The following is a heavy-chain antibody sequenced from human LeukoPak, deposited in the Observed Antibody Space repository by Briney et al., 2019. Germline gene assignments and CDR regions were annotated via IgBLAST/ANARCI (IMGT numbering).Heavy chain of an antibody. CDR3: ARAGRYYDSSGYYFSGAFDI. D-gene: IGHD3-22*01. CDR1: GGSISSSNW. V-gene: IGHV4-4*02. Sequence: PSETLSLTCAVSGGSISSSNWWSWVRQPPGKGLEWIGEIYHSGSTNYNPSLKSRVTISVDKSKNQFSLKLSSVTAADTAVYYCARAGRYYDSSGYYFSGAFDIWGQGTMVTVSS. J-gene: IGHJ3*02. CDR2: IYHSGST.